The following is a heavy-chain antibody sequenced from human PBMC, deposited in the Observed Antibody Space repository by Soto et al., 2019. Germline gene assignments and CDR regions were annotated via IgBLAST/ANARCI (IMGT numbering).Heavy chain of an antibody. CDR2: ISSSGSTI. CDR3: ARVKGDSSGYWGLAATYYFDY. V-gene: IGHV3-11*01. J-gene: IGHJ4*02. Sequence: GGSLRLSCAASGFTFSDYYMSWIRQAPGKGLEWVSYISSSGSTIYYADSVKGRFTISRDNAKNSLYLQMNSLRAEDTAVYYCARVKGDSSGYWGLAATYYFDYWGQGTLVTVSS. D-gene: IGHD3-22*01. CDR1: GFTFSDYY.